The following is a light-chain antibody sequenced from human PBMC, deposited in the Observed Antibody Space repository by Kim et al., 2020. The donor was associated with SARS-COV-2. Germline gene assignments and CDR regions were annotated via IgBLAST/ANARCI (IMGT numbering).Light chain of an antibody. Sequence: ELTQPPSASGTPGQRVTISCSGSNSNIGVNTVNWYQQFPGTAPKLLIYRNNQRPSGVPDRFSGSKSATSASLALSGLLSEDEADYYCATWDDSLNAWV. CDR3: ATWDDSLNAWV. J-gene: IGLJ3*02. V-gene: IGLV1-44*01. CDR2: RNN. CDR1: NSNIGVNT.